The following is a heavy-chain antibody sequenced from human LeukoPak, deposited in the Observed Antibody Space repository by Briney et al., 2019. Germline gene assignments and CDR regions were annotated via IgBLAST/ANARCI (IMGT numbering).Heavy chain of an antibody. CDR3: ASPPGGGYANWFDP. D-gene: IGHD5-12*01. V-gene: IGHV3-48*04. J-gene: IGHJ5*02. CDR2: ISSSSSTI. CDR1: GFTFSSYS. Sequence: GGSLRLSCAASGFTFSSYSMNWVRQAPGKGLEWVSYISSSSSTIYYADSVKGRFTISRDNAKNSLYLQMNSLRAEDTAVYYCASPPGGGYANWFDPWGQGTLVTVSS.